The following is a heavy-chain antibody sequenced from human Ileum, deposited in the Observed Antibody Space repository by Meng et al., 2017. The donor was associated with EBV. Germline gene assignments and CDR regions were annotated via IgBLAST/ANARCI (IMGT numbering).Heavy chain of an antibody. V-gene: IGHV4-34*02. CDR3: ARGREYTGQLDL. D-gene: IGHD5-18*01. CDR1: GGSFNAYY. Sequence: QVKLEQRGPGLLKPSEPLSLTCDVSGGSFNAYYWTWIRQSPGGGLEWIGEIFHSGHTNYNPSLESRVSMSVATSKKQFSLLLSSVTAADSGLYFCARGREYTGQLDLWGLGTLVTVSS. CDR2: IFHSGHT. J-gene: IGHJ5*02.